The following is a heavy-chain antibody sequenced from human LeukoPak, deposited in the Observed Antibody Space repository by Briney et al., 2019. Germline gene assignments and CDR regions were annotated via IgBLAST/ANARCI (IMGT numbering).Heavy chain of an antibody. Sequence: SETLSLTCTVSGGSISSGSYYWSWIRQPAGKGLEWIGRIYTSGSTNYNPSLKSRVTISVDTSKNQFSLKLSSVTAADTAVYYCARVDYGSGSYRDAFDIWGQGTMVTVSS. CDR3: ARVDYGSGSYRDAFDI. V-gene: IGHV4-61*02. D-gene: IGHD3-10*01. CDR2: IYTSGST. CDR1: GGSISSGSYY. J-gene: IGHJ3*02.